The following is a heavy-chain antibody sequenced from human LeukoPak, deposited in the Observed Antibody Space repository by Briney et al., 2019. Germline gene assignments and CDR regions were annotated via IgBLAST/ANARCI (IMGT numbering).Heavy chain of an antibody. Sequence: SETLSLPCTVSGGSISSYYWSWIRQPAGKGLEWIGRIYTSGSTNYNPSLKSRVTMSVDTSKNQFSLKLSSVNAADTAVYYCASGRKSGYPSFGGMDVWGQGTTVTVSS. CDR2: IYTSGST. CDR1: GGSISSYY. D-gene: IGHD5-12*01. J-gene: IGHJ6*02. V-gene: IGHV4-4*07. CDR3: ASGRKSGYPSFGGMDV.